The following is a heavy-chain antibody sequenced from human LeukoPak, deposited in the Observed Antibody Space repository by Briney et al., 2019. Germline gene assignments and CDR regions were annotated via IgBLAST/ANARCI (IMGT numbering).Heavy chain of an antibody. V-gene: IGHV3-21*01. J-gene: IGHJ3*02. CDR1: GFTFSSYS. CDR3: ARDRGGWSSDAFDI. Sequence: GGSLRLSCAASGFTFSSYSMDWVRQAPGKGLEWVSSISSSSSYIYYADSVKGRFTISRDNAKNSLYLQMNSLRAEDTAVYYCARDRGGWSSDAFDIWGQGTMVTVSS. CDR2: ISSSSSYI. D-gene: IGHD2-15*01.